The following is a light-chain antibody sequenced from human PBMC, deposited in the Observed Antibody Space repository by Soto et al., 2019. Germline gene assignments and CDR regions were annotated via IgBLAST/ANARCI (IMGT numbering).Light chain of an antibody. CDR2: DVN. V-gene: IGLV2-14*01. J-gene: IGLJ1*01. Sequence: QSVLTQPASVSGSPGQSITISCTGTSSDVGGYDYVSWYQQLPGKAPKLLIYDVNNRPSGVSHRFSGSKSGNTASLTISGLPAEDEADYYCSSYTGSSTFVFGTGTKLTVL. CDR3: SSYTGSSTFV. CDR1: SSDVGGYDY.